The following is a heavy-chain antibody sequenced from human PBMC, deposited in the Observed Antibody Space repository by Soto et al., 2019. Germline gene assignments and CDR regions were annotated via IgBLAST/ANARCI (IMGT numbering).Heavy chain of an antibody. D-gene: IGHD6-19*01. V-gene: IGHV1-46*01. CDR2: INPSGGST. J-gene: IGHJ4*02. Sequence: QVQLVQSGAEVKKPGASVKVSCKASGYTFPSYSMHLVRQAPGQGLEWMGIINPSGGSTSYAQKFQGRVTMTRDTSTSTVYMELSSLRSEDTAVYYCARDGRSSNSSVWYYFDYMGQGTLVNVS. CDR3: ARDGRSSNSSVWYYFDY. CDR1: GYTFPSYS.